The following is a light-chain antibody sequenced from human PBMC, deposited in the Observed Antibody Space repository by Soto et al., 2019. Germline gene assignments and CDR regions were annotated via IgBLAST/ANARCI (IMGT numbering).Light chain of an antibody. Sequence: SYELTQPPSVSLAPGKTASITCGGNNIGSKSVHWYQQKPGQAPVLVINYDSDRPSGIPERFSGSNSGNTATLTISRVEVGDEADYYCQVWDSSSDHLVFGGGTKLTVL. J-gene: IGLJ2*01. CDR2: YDS. CDR3: QVWDSSSDHLV. V-gene: IGLV3-21*04. CDR1: NIGSKS.